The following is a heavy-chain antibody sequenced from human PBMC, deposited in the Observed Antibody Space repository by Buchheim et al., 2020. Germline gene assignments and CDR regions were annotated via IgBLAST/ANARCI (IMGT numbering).Heavy chain of an antibody. CDR2: ISCSGGST. CDR3: AKDLGDCTNGVCYLYYGMDV. CDR1: GFTFSSYA. V-gene: IGHV3-23*01. J-gene: IGHJ6*02. Sequence: EVQLLESGGGLVQPGGSLRLSCAASGFTFSSYAMSWVRQAPGKGLEWVSAISCSGGSTYYADSVKGRFTISRDNSKNTLYLQMNSLRAEDTAVYYCAKDLGDCTNGVCYLYYGMDVWGQGTT. D-gene: IGHD2-8*01.